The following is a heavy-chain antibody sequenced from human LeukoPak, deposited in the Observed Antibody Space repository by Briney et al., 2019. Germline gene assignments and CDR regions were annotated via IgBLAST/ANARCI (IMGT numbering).Heavy chain of an antibody. CDR2: IIPILGIA. CDR3: ARGPSQWFGESAFDI. D-gene: IGHD3-10*01. Sequence: SVKVSCKASGGTFSSYTISWVRQAPGQGLEWMGRIIPILGIANYAQKFQGRVTITADKSTSTAYMELSSLRSENTAVYYCARGPSQWFGESAFDIWGQGTMVTVSS. J-gene: IGHJ3*02. CDR1: GGTFSSYT. V-gene: IGHV1-69*02.